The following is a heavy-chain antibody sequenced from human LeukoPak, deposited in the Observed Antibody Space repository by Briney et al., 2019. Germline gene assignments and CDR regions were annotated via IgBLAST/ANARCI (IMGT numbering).Heavy chain of an antibody. CDR2: INPNSGGT. Sequence: ASVKVSCKASGYTFTGYYMHWVRQAPGQGLEWMGWINPNSGGTNYAQKFQGRVTMTRDTSISTAYMELSRPRSDDTAVYYCARVGAPYYYDSSDYWGQGTLVTVSS. CDR3: ARVGAPYYYDSSDY. D-gene: IGHD3-22*01. V-gene: IGHV1-2*02. CDR1: GYTFTGYY. J-gene: IGHJ4*02.